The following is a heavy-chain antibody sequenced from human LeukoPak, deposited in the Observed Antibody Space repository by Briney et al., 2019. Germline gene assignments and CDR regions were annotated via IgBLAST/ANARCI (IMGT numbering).Heavy chain of an antibody. CDR3: ARGGDTAMVGDFDY. CDR1: GGSFSGYY. Sequence: PSETLSLTCAVYGGSFSGYYWSWIRQPPGKGLEWIGEINLSGSTNYNPSLKSRVTISVDTSKNQFSLKLSSVTAADTAVYYCARGGDTAMVGDFDYWGQGTLVTVSS. V-gene: IGHV4-34*01. CDR2: INLSGST. J-gene: IGHJ4*02. D-gene: IGHD5-18*01.